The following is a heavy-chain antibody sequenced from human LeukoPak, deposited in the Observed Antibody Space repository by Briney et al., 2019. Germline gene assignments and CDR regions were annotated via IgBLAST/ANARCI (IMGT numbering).Heavy chain of an antibody. D-gene: IGHD3-3*01. Sequence: SETLSLTCTVSGGSIGSYYWSWIRQPPGKGLEWIGYIYYSGSTNYNPSLKSRLTISVDPSKNQFSLRLSSVTAADTAVYYCARITIFGVYYMDVWGKGTTVTVSS. J-gene: IGHJ6*03. V-gene: IGHV4-59*08. CDR1: GGSIGSYY. CDR2: IYYSGST. CDR3: ARITIFGVYYMDV.